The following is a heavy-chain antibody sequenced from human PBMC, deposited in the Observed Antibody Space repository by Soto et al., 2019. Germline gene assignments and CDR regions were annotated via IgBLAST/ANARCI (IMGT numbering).Heavy chain of an antibody. V-gene: IGHV4-31*03. CDR2: IYYTGST. J-gene: IGHJ4*02. CDR3: ARIEMASIK. CDR1: GGSIRSGGYY. Sequence: LSLTCSVSGGSIRSGGYYWSWLRQSPGKGLEWIGHIYYTGSTFYSPSLKSRLTISLDTSKNQFSLDLRSVTAADTAMYYCARIEMASIKWGRGTLVTVSS.